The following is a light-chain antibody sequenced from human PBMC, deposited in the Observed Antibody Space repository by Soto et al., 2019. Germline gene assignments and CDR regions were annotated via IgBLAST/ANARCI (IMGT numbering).Light chain of an antibody. CDR2: DAS. J-gene: IGKJ1*01. CDR1: QSISSL. CDR3: QQYNSYWT. V-gene: IGKV1-5*01. Sequence: RTQSPSTLSASVGDRVTITCRASQSISSLLAWYQQKPRKAPKLLIYDASNLESGVPSRFSGSGSGTEFTLTISSLQPDDFATYYCQQYNSYWTFGQGTKV.